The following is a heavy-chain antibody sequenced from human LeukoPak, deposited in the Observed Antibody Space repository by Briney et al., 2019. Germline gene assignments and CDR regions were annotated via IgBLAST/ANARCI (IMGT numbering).Heavy chain of an antibody. D-gene: IGHD2-15*01. Sequence: SVKVSRKASGGTFSSYAISWVRQAPGQGLEWMGGIIPIFGTANYAQKFQGRVTITADESTSTAYMELSSLRSEDTAVYYCARGPGCSGGSCPFNYWGQGTLVTVSS. CDR3: ARGPGCSGGSCPFNY. V-gene: IGHV1-69*01. J-gene: IGHJ4*02. CDR1: GGTFSSYA. CDR2: IIPIFGTA.